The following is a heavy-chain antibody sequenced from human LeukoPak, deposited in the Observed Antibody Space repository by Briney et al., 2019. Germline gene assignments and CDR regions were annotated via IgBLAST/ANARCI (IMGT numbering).Heavy chain of an antibody. CDR3: ARDREDSSSWYEPFDY. V-gene: IGHV3-48*01. J-gene: IGHJ4*02. Sequence: PGGSLRLSCAASGFTFSNYSMNWVRQAPGKGLDWVSYISSSTTTIDYADSVKGRFTISRDNAKNSLYLQMNSLRAEDTAVYYCARDREDSSSWYEPFDYWGQGTLVTVSS. CDR1: GFTFSNYS. CDR2: ISSSTTTI. D-gene: IGHD6-13*01.